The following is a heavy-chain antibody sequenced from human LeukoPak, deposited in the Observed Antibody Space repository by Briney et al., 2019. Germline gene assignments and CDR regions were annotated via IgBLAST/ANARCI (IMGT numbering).Heavy chain of an antibody. CDR1: GGSISSGGYY. CDR2: IYYSGST. V-gene: IGHV4-31*03. D-gene: IGHD3-22*01. CDR3: ARHGYYDSSGYLDY. J-gene: IGHJ4*02. Sequence: SETLSLTCTVSGGSISSGGYYWSWIRQHPGKGLEWIGYIYYSGSTYYNPSLKSRVTISVDTSKNQFSLKLSSVTAADTAVYYCARHGYYDSSGYLDYWGQGTLVTVSS.